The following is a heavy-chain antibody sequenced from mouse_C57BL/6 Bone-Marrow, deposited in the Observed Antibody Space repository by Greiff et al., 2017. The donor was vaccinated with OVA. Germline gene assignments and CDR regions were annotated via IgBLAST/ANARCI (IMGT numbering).Heavy chain of an antibody. V-gene: IGHV14-3*01. CDR3: ATGIYYDYLYAMDY. J-gene: IGHJ4*01. Sequence: EVQLKESVAELVRPGASVKLSCTASGFNIKNTYMHWVKQRPEQGLEWIGRIDPANGNTKYAPKFQGKATITADTSSNTAYLQLSSLTSEDTAIYYCATGIYYDYLYAMDYWAQGTSVTVSS. CDR2: IDPANGNT. CDR1: GFNIKNTY. D-gene: IGHD2-4*01.